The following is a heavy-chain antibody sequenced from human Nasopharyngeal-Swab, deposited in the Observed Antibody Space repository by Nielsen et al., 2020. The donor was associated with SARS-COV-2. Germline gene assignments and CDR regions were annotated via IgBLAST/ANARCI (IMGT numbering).Heavy chain of an antibody. Sequence: GESLKISCKGSGYSFTSYWIGWVRQMPGKGLEWMGIIYPGDSDTRYSPSFQGQVTISADKSISTAYLQWSSLKASDTAMYYCARPGSGSYYGSYMVVWGKGTTVTVSS. CDR1: GYSFTSYW. D-gene: IGHD3-10*01. CDR2: IYPGDSDT. V-gene: IGHV5-51*01. J-gene: IGHJ6*03. CDR3: ARPGSGSYYGSYMVV.